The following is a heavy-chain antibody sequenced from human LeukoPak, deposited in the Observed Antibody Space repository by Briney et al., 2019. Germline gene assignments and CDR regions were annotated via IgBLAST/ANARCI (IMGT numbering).Heavy chain of an antibody. CDR2: ISYDGSNK. Sequence: GGSLRLSCAASGFTFSSYSMNWVRQAPGKGLEWVAVISYDGSNKYYADSVKGRFTISRDNSKNTLYLQMNSLRAEDTAVYYCAKDRGGYTGGYYYYGMDVWGQGTTVTVSS. CDR1: GFTFSSYS. CDR3: AKDRGGYTGGYYYYGMDV. V-gene: IGHV3-30*18. D-gene: IGHD2-8*02. J-gene: IGHJ6*02.